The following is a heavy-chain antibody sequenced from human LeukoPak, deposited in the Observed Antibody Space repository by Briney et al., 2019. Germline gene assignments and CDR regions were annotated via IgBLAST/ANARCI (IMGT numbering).Heavy chain of an antibody. J-gene: IGHJ4*02. CDR1: GYTFTDSY. CDR2: INPDSGGT. Sequence: GASVKVSCKASGYTFTDSYIHWVRQAPGQGLEWRGRINPDSGGTNYAQKFQGRVTMTRDTSITTVYMELSRLRSDDTAVYYCARVKYRAAGDKQYWGRGTLVTVSS. D-gene: IGHD6-13*01. V-gene: IGHV1-2*02. CDR3: ARVKYRAAGDKQY.